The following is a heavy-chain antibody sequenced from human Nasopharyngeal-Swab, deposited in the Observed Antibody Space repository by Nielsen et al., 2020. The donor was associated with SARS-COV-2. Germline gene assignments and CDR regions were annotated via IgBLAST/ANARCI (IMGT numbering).Heavy chain of an antibody. Sequence: GESLKISCAASGITFSSCAMHWVRQAPGKGLEWAAVISYAGSNKYCADSVKGRFTISRDNSKNTLYSQMNSLRAGDKAGYYCARDITMVRGVIPAGAFDIWGQGTMVTVSS. J-gene: IGHJ3*02. V-gene: IGHV3-30-3*01. CDR2: ISYAGSNK. CDR1: GITFSSCA. CDR3: ARDITMVRGVIPAGAFDI. D-gene: IGHD3-10*01.